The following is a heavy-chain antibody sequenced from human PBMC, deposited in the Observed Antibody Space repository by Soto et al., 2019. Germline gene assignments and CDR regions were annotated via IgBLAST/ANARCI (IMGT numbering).Heavy chain of an antibody. J-gene: IGHJ5*02. Sequence: PSETLSLTCAVYGGSFSGYYWSWIRQPPGKGLEWIGEINHSGSTNYNPSLKSRVTISVDTSKNQFSLKLSSVTAADTAVYYCARAGTYCSSTSCYSVRQDNWFDPWGQGTLVTVSS. V-gene: IGHV4-34*01. CDR1: GGSFSGYY. CDR2: INHSGST. CDR3: ARAGTYCSSTSCYSVRQDNWFDP. D-gene: IGHD2-2*01.